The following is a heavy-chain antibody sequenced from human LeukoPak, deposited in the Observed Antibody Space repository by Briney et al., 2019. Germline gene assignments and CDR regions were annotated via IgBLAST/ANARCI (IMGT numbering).Heavy chain of an antibody. CDR1: GGSFSSYY. CDR2: INHSGST. D-gene: IGHD5-18*01. CDR3: ARGRIQLWSPYYYGMDV. J-gene: IGHJ6*02. V-gene: IGHV4-34*01. Sequence: SETLSLTCAVYGGSFSSYYWSWIRQPPGKGLEWIGEINHSGSTNYNPSLKSRVTISVDTSKNQFSLKLSSVTAADTAVYYCARGRIQLWSPYYYGMDVWGQGTTVTVSS.